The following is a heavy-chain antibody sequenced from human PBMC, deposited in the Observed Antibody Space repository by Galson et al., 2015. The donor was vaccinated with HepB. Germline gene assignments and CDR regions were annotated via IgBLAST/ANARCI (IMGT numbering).Heavy chain of an antibody. CDR3: ARLYDSSGYPGTETEDY. CDR2: ISYDGSNK. J-gene: IGHJ4*02. Sequence: SLRLSCAASGFTFSSYAMHWVRQAPGKGLEWVAVISYDGSNKYYADSVKGRFTISRDNSKNTLYLQMNSLRAEDTAVYYCARLYDSSGYPGTETEDYWGQGTLVTVSS. D-gene: IGHD3-22*01. CDR1: GFTFSSYA. V-gene: IGHV3-30-3*01.